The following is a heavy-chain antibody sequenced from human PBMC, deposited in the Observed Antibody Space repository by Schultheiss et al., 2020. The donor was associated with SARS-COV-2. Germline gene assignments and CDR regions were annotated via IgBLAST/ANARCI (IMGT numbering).Heavy chain of an antibody. CDR2: INHSGST. CDR3: ARGSYFSKIYFDY. J-gene: IGHJ4*02. Sequence: SETLSLTCTVSGGSISSYYWSWIRQPPGKGLEWIGEINHSGSTNYNPSLKSRVTISVDTSKNQFSLKLSSVTAADTAVYYCARGSYFSKIYFDYWGQGTLVTVSS. V-gene: IGHV4-34*01. D-gene: IGHD3-3*01. CDR1: GGSISSYY.